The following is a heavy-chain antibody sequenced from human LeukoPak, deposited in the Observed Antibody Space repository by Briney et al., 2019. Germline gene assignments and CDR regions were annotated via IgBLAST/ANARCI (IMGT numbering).Heavy chain of an antibody. D-gene: IGHD3-22*01. CDR2: IYSGGNT. V-gene: IGHV3-53*01. CDR3: ARHSGLSMIVVVITPAFDI. J-gene: IGHJ3*02. CDR1: GFTVSSNY. Sequence: GGSLRLSCAASGFTVSSNYMSWVRQAPGKGLEWVSVIYSGGNTYYADSVKGRFTISRDNSKNMLYLQMNSLRAEDTAVYYCARHSGLSMIVVVITPAFDIWGQGTMVTVSS.